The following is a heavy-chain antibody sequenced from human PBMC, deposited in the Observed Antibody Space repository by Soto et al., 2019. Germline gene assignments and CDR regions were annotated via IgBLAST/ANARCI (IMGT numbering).Heavy chain of an antibody. CDR1: GFTFGNFA. CDR2: ISAGGATT. CDR3: AKVVAATAGGMDV. Sequence: EVQLVESGGGLVQPGGSLRLSCTPSGFTFGNFAMSWVRQAPGKGLEWVSSISAGGATTYYADSVKGRVTMSRDNSKNTLYLQMNSLRAEDTAVYYCAKVVAATAGGMDVWGQGTTVTVSS. D-gene: IGHD6-13*01. V-gene: IGHV3-23*04. J-gene: IGHJ6*02.